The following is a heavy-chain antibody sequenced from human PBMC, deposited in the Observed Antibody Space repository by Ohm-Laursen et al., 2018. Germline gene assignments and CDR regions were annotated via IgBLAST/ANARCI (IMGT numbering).Heavy chain of an antibody. V-gene: IGHV3-9*01. CDR2: INWNSGAI. Sequence: SSLRLSCSASGFTFDDYPMHWVRQAPGKGLEWVSGINWNSGAIGYADSVKGRFTISRDNAKNSLYLQMNSLRAEDTALYYCAKDIGAVAGQRVDWYFDLWGRGTLVTVSS. CDR1: GFTFDDYP. CDR3: AKDIGAVAGQRVDWYFDL. D-gene: IGHD6-19*01. J-gene: IGHJ2*01.